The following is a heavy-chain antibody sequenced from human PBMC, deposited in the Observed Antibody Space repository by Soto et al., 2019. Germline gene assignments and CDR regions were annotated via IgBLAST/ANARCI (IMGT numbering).Heavy chain of an antibody. D-gene: IGHD3-22*01. CDR2: ISYDGSNK. V-gene: IGHV3-30-3*01. CDR1: GFTFSSYA. CDR3: ARDPYYYDSSGYLDY. Sequence: QVQLLESGGGVVQPGRSLRLSCAASGFTFSSYAMHWVRQAPGKGLEWVAVISYDGSNKYYADSVKGRFTISRDNSKNTLYLQMNSLRAEDTTVYYCARDPYYYDSSGYLDYWGQGTLVTVSS. J-gene: IGHJ4*02.